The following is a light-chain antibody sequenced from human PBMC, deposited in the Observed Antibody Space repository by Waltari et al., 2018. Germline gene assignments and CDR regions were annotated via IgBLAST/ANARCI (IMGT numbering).Light chain of an antibody. CDR3: SSYTSSSTRV. Sequence: QSALTQPASVSGSPGQSITISCSGTSSDVGGYNYVSWYQHHPGKAPNLMVYEVTYRPPGVSDRFSGSKSGNTASLTISGLQAEDEADYYCSSYTSSSTRVFGGGTKVTVL. J-gene: IGLJ2*01. CDR1: SSDVGGYNY. V-gene: IGLV2-14*01. CDR2: EVT.